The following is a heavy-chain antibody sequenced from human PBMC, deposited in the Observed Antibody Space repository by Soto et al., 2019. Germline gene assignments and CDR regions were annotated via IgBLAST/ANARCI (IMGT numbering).Heavy chain of an antibody. J-gene: IGHJ4*02. V-gene: IGHV3-21*01. CDR3: ARDQPGYSYGYGLGY. D-gene: IGHD5-18*01. CDR2: ISSSSSYI. Sequence: EVQLVESGGGLVKPGGSLRLSCAASGFTFSSYSMTWVRQAPGKGLEWVSSISSSSSYIYYADSVKGRFTISRDNAKNSRYLQMNSLRAEDTAVYYCARDQPGYSYGYGLGYWGQGTLVTVSS. CDR1: GFTFSSYS.